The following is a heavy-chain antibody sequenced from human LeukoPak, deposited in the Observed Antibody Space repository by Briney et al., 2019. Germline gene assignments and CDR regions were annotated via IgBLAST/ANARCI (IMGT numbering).Heavy chain of an antibody. Sequence: WGSLRLSCAASGFTFSSYAMHWVRQAPGKGLEWVAVISYDGSNKYYADSVKGRFTISRDNSKNTLYLQMNSLRAEDTAVYYCARVGATTDAFDIWGQGTMVTVSS. CDR2: ISYDGSNK. D-gene: IGHD5-24*01. V-gene: IGHV3-30*04. CDR1: GFTFSSYA. J-gene: IGHJ3*02. CDR3: ARVGATTDAFDI.